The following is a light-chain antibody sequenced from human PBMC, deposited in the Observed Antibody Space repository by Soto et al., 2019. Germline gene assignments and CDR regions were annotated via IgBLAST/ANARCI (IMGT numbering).Light chain of an antibody. CDR1: QSVTNSF. J-gene: IGKJ3*01. CDR2: SAS. CDR3: QQYSASPRT. Sequence: EIVLAQSPGTLSLTPGERATLSCRASQSVTNSFLAWYHQKPGQAPRLLIHSASTRAPGIPDRFSASGAGTDFTLTISRLEPEDSAVYYCQQYSASPRTFGPGTKVDI. V-gene: IGKV3-20*01.